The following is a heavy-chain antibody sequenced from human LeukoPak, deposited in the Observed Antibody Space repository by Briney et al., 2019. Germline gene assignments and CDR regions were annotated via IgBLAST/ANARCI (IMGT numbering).Heavy chain of an antibody. D-gene: IGHD3-10*01. V-gene: IGHV4-39*01. CDR2: IYYSGST. CDR3: ARHWDGSGSHPLYYLDY. CDR1: GGSISSSSYY. Sequence: SETLSLTCTVSGGSISSSSYYWGWIRQPPGKGLEWIGSIYYSGSTYYNPSLKSRATISVDTSKNQFSLKLSSVHAADTAVYYRARHWDGSGSHPLYYLDYWGQGTLVTVSS. J-gene: IGHJ4*02.